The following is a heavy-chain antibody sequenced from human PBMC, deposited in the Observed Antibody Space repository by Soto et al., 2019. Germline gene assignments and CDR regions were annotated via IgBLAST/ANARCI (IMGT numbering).Heavy chain of an antibody. J-gene: IGHJ6*02. V-gene: IGHV3-21*01. Sequence: GGSLRLSFPPSGFTFASYKMLWVCPAPGKGLEWVASISGNSYYIYHADSLKARFTLSRDNAKKSLFRDMTILRDEDTAVYYCARGGSAERQTVGDHYYYYPMDVGGQGTAVTDSS. CDR1: GFTFASYK. D-gene: IGHD3-16*01. CDR2: ISGNSYYI. CDR3: ARGGSAERQTVGDHYYYYPMDV.